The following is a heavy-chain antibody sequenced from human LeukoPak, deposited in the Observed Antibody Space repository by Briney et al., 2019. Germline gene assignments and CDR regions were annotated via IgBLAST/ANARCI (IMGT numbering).Heavy chain of an antibody. V-gene: IGHV3-30*03. CDR3: ARVQWPAALWFGDQGTFDI. CDR1: GFTFSSYG. CDR2: ISYDGSNK. Sequence: GGSLRLSCAASGFTFSSYGMHWVRQAPGKGLEWVAVISYDGSNKYYADSVKGRFTISRDNSKNTLYLQMNSLRAEDTAVYYCARVQWPAALWFGDQGTFDIWGQGTMVTVSS. J-gene: IGHJ3*02. D-gene: IGHD3-10*01.